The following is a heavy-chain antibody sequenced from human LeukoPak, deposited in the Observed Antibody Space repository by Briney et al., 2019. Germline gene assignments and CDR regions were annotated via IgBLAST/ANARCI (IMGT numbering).Heavy chain of an antibody. V-gene: IGHV4-4*02. Sequence: SGTLSLTCAVSGGSINSINWWSWVRQPPGQGLEWIGEMYHTGGFNYNPSLKSRVTISLDKSQNQFSLRLSSVTAADTAVYYCSKNPRDGHTFDYWGQGTLVTVSS. J-gene: IGHJ4*02. CDR3: SKNPRDGHTFDY. CDR1: GGSINSINW. CDR2: MYHTGGF.